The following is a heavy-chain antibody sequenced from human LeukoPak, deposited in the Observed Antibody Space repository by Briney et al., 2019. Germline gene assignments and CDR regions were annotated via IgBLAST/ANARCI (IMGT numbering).Heavy chain of an antibody. Sequence: GGSVRLSCAASGFTFDDYAMHWVRQAPGKGLEWVSGISWNSGSIGYADSVKGRFTISRDNAKNSLYLQMNSLRAEDTALYYCAKSAAARDPFDYWGQGTLVTVSS. D-gene: IGHD6-6*01. V-gene: IGHV3-9*01. CDR3: AKSAAARDPFDY. CDR1: GFTFDDYA. J-gene: IGHJ4*02. CDR2: ISWNSGSI.